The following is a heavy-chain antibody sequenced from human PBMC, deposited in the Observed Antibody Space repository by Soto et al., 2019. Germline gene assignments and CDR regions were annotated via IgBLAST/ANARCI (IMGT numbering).Heavy chain of an antibody. CDR1: GFTFSSYG. D-gene: IGHD3-22*01. CDR3: AKDGDEYYYDSSGLYFDY. CDR2: ISYDGSNK. V-gene: IGHV3-30*18. J-gene: IGHJ4*02. Sequence: VGSLRLSCAASGFTFSSYGMHWVRQAPGKGLEWVAVISYDGSNKYYADSVKGRFTISRDNSKNTLYLQINSLRAEDTAVYYCAKDGDEYYYDSSGLYFDYWGQGTLVTVSS.